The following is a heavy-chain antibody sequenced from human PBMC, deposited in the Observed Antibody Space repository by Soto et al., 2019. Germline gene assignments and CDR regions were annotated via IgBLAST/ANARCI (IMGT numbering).Heavy chain of an antibody. CDR1: GYTFTRSG. D-gene: IGHD6-19*01. V-gene: IGHV1-18*01. CDR2: ISTYNGDT. Sequence: SVKVSCKASGYTFTRSGISWVRQAPGQGLEWMGWISTYNGDTNYAQTFQGRVTMTTDTSTSTAYMELRSLRSDDTAVYYCASSGYSSGSPFDPWGQGTLVTVSS. CDR3: ASSGYSSGSPFDP. J-gene: IGHJ5*02.